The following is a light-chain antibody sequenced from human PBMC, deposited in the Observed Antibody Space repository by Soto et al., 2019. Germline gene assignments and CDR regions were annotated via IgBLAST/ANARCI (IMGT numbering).Light chain of an antibody. CDR2: EDS. CDR1: ALSRKY. Sequence: SYELTHPPSVSVSPGQTARITCSGDALSRKYAYWYQQKSGQAPVLVIDEDSKRPSGIPERFSGSSSGTMATLTITGAKVEDEADYYCYSADSSSIHWVFGGGTKLTVL. J-gene: IGLJ3*02. V-gene: IGLV3-10*01. CDR3: YSADSSSIHWV.